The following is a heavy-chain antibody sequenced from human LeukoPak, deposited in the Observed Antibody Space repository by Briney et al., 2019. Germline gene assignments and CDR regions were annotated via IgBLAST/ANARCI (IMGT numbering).Heavy chain of an antibody. D-gene: IGHD6-19*01. CDR2: IFGSGGSA. CDR1: GFTFNSYA. CDR3: AKTATGYSSGHYPGWPVDY. J-gene: IGHJ4*02. Sequence: GGSLRLSCAVSGFTFNSYAMYWGCQAPGKGLEWVSGIFGSGGSAHYADSVKGRFAISRVNSKNRVYLQMNRLRAEDTAVYYCAKTATGYSSGHYPGWPVDYWGQGTLVTVSS. V-gene: IGHV3-23*01.